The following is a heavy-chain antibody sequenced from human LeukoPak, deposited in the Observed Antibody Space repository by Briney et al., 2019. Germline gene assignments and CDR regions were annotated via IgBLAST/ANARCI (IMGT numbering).Heavy chain of an antibody. CDR1: GFTFSSYA. CDR3: AKDGYSSGWYEYYYYYMDV. CDR2: ISGSGDST. D-gene: IGHD6-19*01. V-gene: IGHV3-23*01. Sequence: GGSLRLSCAASGFTFSSYAMNWVRQAPGKGLEWVSAISGSGDSTDYADSVKGRFTISRDNSKNTLYLQMNSLRAEDTAVYYCAKDGYSSGWYEYYYYYMDVWGKGTTVTVSS. J-gene: IGHJ6*03.